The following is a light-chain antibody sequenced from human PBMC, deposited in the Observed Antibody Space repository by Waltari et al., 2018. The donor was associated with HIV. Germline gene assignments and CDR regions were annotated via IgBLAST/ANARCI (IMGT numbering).Light chain of an antibody. CDR3: QQSYSTPRIT. V-gene: IGKV1-39*01. J-gene: IGKJ5*01. CDR1: QSISSY. Sequence: DIQMTQSPSSLSASVGDRVTITCRASQSISSYLNWYQQKPGKAPKLLIYAASSLQSGVPSRFSGSGSGTDFTITISSLQPEDFATYYCQQSYSTPRITFGQGTRLEIE. CDR2: AAS.